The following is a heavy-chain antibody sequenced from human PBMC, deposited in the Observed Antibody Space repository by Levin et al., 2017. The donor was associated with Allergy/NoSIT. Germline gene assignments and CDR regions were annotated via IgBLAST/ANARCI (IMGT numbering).Heavy chain of an antibody. CDR3: AKEGLLHSSAWYFDF. D-gene: IGHD6-19*01. CDR1: GFGFSSYA. J-gene: IGHJ4*02. V-gene: IGHV3-23*01. CDR2: ISNSGST. Sequence: AGGSLRLSCAASGFGFSSYAMNWVRQAPGKGLEWLSSISNSGSTYTADSVRGRFTISRDNSRNTVYLQMNSLRPEDTAIYYCAKEGLLHSSAWYFDFWGQGTQVAVSS.